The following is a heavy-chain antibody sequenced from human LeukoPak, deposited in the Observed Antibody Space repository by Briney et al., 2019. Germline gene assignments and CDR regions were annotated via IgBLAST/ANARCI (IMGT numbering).Heavy chain of an antibody. V-gene: IGHV4-59*08. CDR3: ARHPPFYYFDY. Sequence: SETLSLTCTVSGGSISSYYWSWIRQPPGEGLEWIGYIYYSGSTNYNPSLKSRVTISVDTSKNQFSLKLSSVTAADTAVYYCARHPPFYYFDYWGQGTLVTVSS. CDR1: GGSISSYY. J-gene: IGHJ4*02. CDR2: IYYSGST.